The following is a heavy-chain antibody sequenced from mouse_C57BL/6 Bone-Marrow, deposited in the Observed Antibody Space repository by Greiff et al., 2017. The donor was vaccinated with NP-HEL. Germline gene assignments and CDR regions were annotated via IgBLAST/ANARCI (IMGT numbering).Heavy chain of an antibody. D-gene: IGHD1-1*01. J-gene: IGHJ2*01. CDR1: GYTFTSYG. CDR3: AYSYYYGSSYDY. CDR2: IYPRSGNT. Sequence: QQSGAELARPGASVKLSCKASGYTFTSYGISWVKQRTGQGLEWIGEIYPRSGNTYYNEKFKGKATLTADKSSSTAYMELRSLTSEDSAVYFCAYSYYYGSSYDYWGQGTTLTVSS. V-gene: IGHV1-81*01.